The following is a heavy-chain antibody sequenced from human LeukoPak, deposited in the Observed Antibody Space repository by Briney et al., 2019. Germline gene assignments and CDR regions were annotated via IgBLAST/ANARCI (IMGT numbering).Heavy chain of an antibody. V-gene: IGHV3-21*01. D-gene: IGHD1-26*01. J-gene: IGHJ6*03. CDR1: GFTFSNYT. CDR2: ISGRGDYE. Sequence: GGSLRLSCAASGFTFSNYTVNWVRQAPGKGLEWVSSISGRGDYEYYADSVMGRFTISRDNARNSLYLEMNSLRAEDTGVYYCARQGGYSGSYWGGASGYYMDVWGKGTTVTVSS. CDR3: ARQGGYSGSYWGGASGYYMDV.